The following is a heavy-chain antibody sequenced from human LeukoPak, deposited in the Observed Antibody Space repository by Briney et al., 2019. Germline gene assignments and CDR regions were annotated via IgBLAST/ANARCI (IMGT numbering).Heavy chain of an antibody. Sequence: GASVKVSCKASGGTFSSYAISWVRQAPGQGLEWMGRIIPILGIANYAQKFQGRVTITADKSTCTAYMELSSLRSEDTAVYYCARVRRDNDPCYFDYWGQGTLVTVSS. J-gene: IGHJ4*02. CDR1: GGTFSSYA. CDR3: ARVRRDNDPCYFDY. V-gene: IGHV1-69*04. CDR2: IIPILGIA. D-gene: IGHD1-1*01.